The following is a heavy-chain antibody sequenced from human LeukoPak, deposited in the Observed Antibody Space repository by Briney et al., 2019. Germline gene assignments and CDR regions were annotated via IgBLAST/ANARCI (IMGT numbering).Heavy chain of an antibody. D-gene: IGHD3-3*01. CDR1: GYTLTELS. CDR2: FDPEDGET. Sequence: GASVKVSCKVSGYTLTELSMHWVRQAPGKGLEWMGGFDPEDGETIYAQKFQGRVTMTEDTSTDTAYMELSSPRSEDTAVYYCPTVRLRGRVGVVIHDAFDIWGQGTMVTVSS. J-gene: IGHJ3*02. V-gene: IGHV1-24*01. CDR3: PTVRLRGRVGVVIHDAFDI.